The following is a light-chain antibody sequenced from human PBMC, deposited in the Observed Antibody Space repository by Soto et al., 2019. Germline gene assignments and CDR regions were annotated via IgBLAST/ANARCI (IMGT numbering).Light chain of an antibody. Sequence: NFMLTQPHSVSESPGKTVTISCTRSSGSIASNYVQWYQQRPGSAPTTVIYEDKQRPSGVPDRFSGSIDSSSNSASLTISGLKSEDEAGYYCQSYDSSYVVFGGGTRLTV. CDR1: SGSIASNY. J-gene: IGLJ2*01. V-gene: IGLV6-57*04. CDR2: EDK. CDR3: QSYDSSYVV.